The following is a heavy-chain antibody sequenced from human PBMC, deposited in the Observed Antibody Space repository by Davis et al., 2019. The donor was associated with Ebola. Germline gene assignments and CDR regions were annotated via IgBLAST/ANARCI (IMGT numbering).Heavy chain of an antibody. D-gene: IGHD3-3*01. V-gene: IGHV3-64D*06. CDR1: GFTFNNYA. J-gene: IGHJ3*02. Sequence: GESLKISCSASGFTFNNYATHWVRQAPGRGLDFVSGINDNGGTTHYADSVKGRFTISRDDSRSTVYLQMSSLTVEDTALYYCVKDRRWSYAFDIWGQGTMVTVSS. CDR3: VKDRRWSYAFDI. CDR2: INDNGGTT.